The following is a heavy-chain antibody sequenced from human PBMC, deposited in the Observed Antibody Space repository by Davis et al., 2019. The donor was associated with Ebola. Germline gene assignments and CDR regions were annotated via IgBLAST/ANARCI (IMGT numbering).Heavy chain of an antibody. CDR2: VSHTGGTT. Sequence: PGGSLRLSCVASGFTFTNYAMAWVRQAPGKGLEWVSGVSHTGGTTFYADSVQGRFTISRDNSRNTLFLQMNSLRAEDTAVYYCARGEKTPNYYYYYYMDVWGKGTTVTVSS. V-gene: IGHV3-23*01. CDR1: GFTFTNYA. J-gene: IGHJ6*03. CDR3: ARGEKTPNYYYYYYMDV.